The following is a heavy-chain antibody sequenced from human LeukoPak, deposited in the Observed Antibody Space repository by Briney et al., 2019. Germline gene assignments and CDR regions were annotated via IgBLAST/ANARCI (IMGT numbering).Heavy chain of an antibody. J-gene: IGHJ4*02. V-gene: IGHV4-59*12. CDR2: IYYSGST. Sequence: SETLSLTCTVSGGSISTYYWNWIRQPPGKGLEWIGSIYYSGSTYYNPSLKSRVTISVDTSKNQFSLKLSSVTAADTAVYYCAGVDTAMVTIYYWGQGTLVTVSS. D-gene: IGHD5-18*01. CDR3: AGVDTAMVTIYY. CDR1: GGSISTYY.